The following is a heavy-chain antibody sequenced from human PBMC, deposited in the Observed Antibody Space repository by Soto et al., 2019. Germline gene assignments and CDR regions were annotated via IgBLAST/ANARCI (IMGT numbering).Heavy chain of an antibody. CDR3: ARGDTLPGY. D-gene: IGHD3-10*01. Sequence: QVQLVESGGGVVQPGRSLRLSCAATGFSFSRYGMHWVRQAPGKGLEWVAIISYDGTNKHYADSVKGRVTISRDNSKNTMYLQMNSLRAEDTAVYYCARGDTLPGYWGQGTLVTVSS. V-gene: IGHV3-33*01. J-gene: IGHJ4*02. CDR1: GFSFSRYG. CDR2: ISYDGTNK.